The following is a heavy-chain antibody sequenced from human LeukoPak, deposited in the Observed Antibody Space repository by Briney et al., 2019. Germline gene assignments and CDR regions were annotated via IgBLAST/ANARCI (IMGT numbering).Heavy chain of an antibody. J-gene: IGHJ4*02. D-gene: IGHD3-10*01. CDR3: ARGYGESQINIDC. CDR2: ISSSSSYI. V-gene: IGHV3-21*01. CDR1: GFTFSSYT. Sequence: GSLRLSCAASGFTFSSYTMNWVRQPPGKGLEWVSSISSSSSYIYYADPMSGRFTISNDNTKNSPYMQMNSLSAHDTAVYYCARGYGESQINIDCWGQGTLVTVS.